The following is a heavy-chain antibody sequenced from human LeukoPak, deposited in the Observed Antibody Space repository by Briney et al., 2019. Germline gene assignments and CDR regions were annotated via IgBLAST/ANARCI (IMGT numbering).Heavy chain of an antibody. D-gene: IGHD6-13*01. CDR3: ARDREAAAGSLPDY. Sequence: ASVKVSCKASGYTFTSHYMHWVRQAPGQGFEWMGIINPSGGGTRYAQKFQGRVTMTRDTPTSTVYMELSSLRSEDTAVYYCARDREAAAGSLPDYWGQGTLVIVSS. CDR1: GYTFTSHY. CDR2: INPSGGGT. V-gene: IGHV1-46*01. J-gene: IGHJ4*02.